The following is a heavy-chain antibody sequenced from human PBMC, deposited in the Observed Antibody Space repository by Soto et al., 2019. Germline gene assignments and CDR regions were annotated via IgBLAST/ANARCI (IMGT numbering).Heavy chain of an antibody. CDR1: GYTFTSYA. V-gene: IGHV1-3*01. Sequence: GASVKVSCKASGYTFTSYAMHWVRQAPGQRLEWMGWINAGNGNTKYSQKFQGRVTITRDTSASTAYMELSSLRSEDTAVYYCARELGYCSGGSCFNWFDPWGQGTLVTVSS. CDR3: ARELGYCSGGSCFNWFDP. CDR2: INAGNGNT. J-gene: IGHJ5*02. D-gene: IGHD2-15*01.